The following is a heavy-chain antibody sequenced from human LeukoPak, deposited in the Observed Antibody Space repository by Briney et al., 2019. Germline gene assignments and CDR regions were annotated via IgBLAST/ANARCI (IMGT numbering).Heavy chain of an antibody. J-gene: IGHJ4*02. Sequence: SQTLSLTCVLSGDTVSSNLATWNWIRQSPSRGLEWLGRTYYRSNWSNDYAVSVNSRLTINPDTSKNHFSLQLSFVTPEDTALYFCARALGVVFDYWGQGTLVTVSS. CDR2: TYYRSNWSN. CDR1: GDTVSSNLAT. D-gene: IGHD2-8*01. V-gene: IGHV6-1*01. CDR3: ARALGVVFDY.